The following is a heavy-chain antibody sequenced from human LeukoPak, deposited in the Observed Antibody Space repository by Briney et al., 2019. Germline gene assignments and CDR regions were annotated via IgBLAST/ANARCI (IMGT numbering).Heavy chain of an antibody. J-gene: IGHJ6*02. CDR3: ARGVVTAIPGPYGMDV. V-gene: IGHV1-69*13. CDR2: IIPIFGTA. D-gene: IGHD2-21*02. CDR1: GYTFTSYA. Sequence: GASVKVSCKASGYTFTSYAISWVRQAPGQGLEWMGGIIPIFGTANYAQKFQGRVTITADESTSTAYMELSSLRSEDTAVYYCARGVVTAIPGPYGMDVWGQGTTVTVSS.